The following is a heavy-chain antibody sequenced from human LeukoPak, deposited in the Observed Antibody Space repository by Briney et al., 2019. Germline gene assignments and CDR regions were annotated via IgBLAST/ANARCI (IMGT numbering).Heavy chain of an antibody. J-gene: IGHJ4*02. CDR2: IYSAIGGST. D-gene: IGHD2-15*01. CDR1: GFXVTSSY. V-gene: IGHV3-53*01. Sequence: GGSLRLSCAASGFXVTSSYIRWVRQAPGKGLQWVSLIYSAIGGSTYYADSVKGRFTISRDNSKNTLYLQMNSLRAEDTAVYYCAKGRYCSGGSCQRFDYWGQGALVTVSS. CDR3: AKGRYCSGGSCQRFDY.